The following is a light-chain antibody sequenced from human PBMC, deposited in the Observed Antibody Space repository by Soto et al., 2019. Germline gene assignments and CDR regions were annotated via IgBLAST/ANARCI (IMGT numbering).Light chain of an antibody. Sequence: QPVLTQPASVSGSPGQSITISCTGTSSDVGSYNLVSWYQQHPGKAPKLMIYEVGKRPSGVSNRFSGSKSGNTASLTISGLQAEDEADYYCCSYAGSSTLYVFGTGTKLTVL. J-gene: IGLJ1*01. CDR1: SSDVGSYNL. CDR2: EVG. V-gene: IGLV2-23*02. CDR3: CSYAGSSTLYV.